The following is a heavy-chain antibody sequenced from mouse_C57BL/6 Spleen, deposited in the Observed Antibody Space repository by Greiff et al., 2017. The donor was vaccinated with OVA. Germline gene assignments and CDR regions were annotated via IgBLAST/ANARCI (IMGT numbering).Heavy chain of an antibody. D-gene: IGHD1-1*01. CDR2: IDPSDSYT. CDR3: ARAPGSSYNYFDY. CDR1: GYTFTSYW. J-gene: IGHJ2*01. Sequence: VQLQQPGAELVMPGASVKLSCKASGYTFTSYWMHWVKQRPGQGLEWIGEIDPSDSYTNYNQKFKGKSTLTVDKSSSTAYMQLSSLTSEDAAVYYCARAPGSSYNYFDYWGKGTTRTVSS. V-gene: IGHV1-69*01.